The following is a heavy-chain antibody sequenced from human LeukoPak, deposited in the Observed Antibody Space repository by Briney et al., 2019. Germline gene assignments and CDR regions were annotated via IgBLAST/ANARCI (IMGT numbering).Heavy chain of an antibody. CDR1: GGSFSGYY. J-gene: IGHJ6*03. CDR3: ARGMYYYGSGSYYYYYYYMDV. Sequence: SETLSLTCAVYGGSFSGYYWSWIRQPPGKGLEWIGEINHSGSTNYNPSLKSRVTISVDTSKNQFSLKLSSVTAADTAVYYCARGMYYYGSGSYYYYYYYMDVWGKGTTATVSS. CDR2: INHSGST. D-gene: IGHD3-10*01. V-gene: IGHV4-34*01.